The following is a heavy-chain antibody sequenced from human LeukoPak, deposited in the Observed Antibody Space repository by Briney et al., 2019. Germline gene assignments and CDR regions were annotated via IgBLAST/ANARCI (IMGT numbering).Heavy chain of an antibody. CDR2: ISWNSGSI. J-gene: IGHJ6*02. V-gene: IGHV3-9*01. CDR3: AEGALQSGFDV. D-gene: IGHD4-11*01. Sequence: GGSLRLSCAASGFTFDDYAMHWVRQAPGKGLEWVSGISWNSGSIGYADSVKGRFTISRDNAKNSLYLQMNSLRAEDTALYYCAEGALQSGFDVWGQGTTVTVSS. CDR1: GFTFDDYA.